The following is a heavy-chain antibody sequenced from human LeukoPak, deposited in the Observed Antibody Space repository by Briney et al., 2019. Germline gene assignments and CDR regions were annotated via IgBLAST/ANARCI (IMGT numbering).Heavy chain of an antibody. CDR2: INPSGGST. J-gene: IGHJ5*02. V-gene: IGHV1-46*01. CDR1: GYTFTSYY. D-gene: IGHD3-10*01. CDR3: ARDGDLLWFGELFSWFDP. Sequence: ASVKVSCKASGYTFTSYYMHWVRQAPGQGLEWMGIINPSGGSTSYAQKFQGRVTMTRDTSTSTVYMELSSLRSEDTAVYYCARDGDLLWFGELFSWFDPWGQGTLVTVSS.